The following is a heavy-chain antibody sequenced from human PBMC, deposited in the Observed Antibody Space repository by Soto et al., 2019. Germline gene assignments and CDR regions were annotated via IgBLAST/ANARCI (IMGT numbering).Heavy chain of an antibody. Sequence: QVQLVQSGAEVKKPGSSVKVSCKASGGTFSRYAISWVRQAPGRGLEWMGGIIPIFGTANYAQKFQGRVTITEDESTSTAYMELSSLTSEDTAVYYCARDEGNSSSWWQIWGQGTLVTVSS. D-gene: IGHD6-13*01. CDR3: ARDEGNSSSWWQI. V-gene: IGHV1-69*12. CDR1: GGTFSRYA. J-gene: IGHJ4*02. CDR2: IIPIFGTA.